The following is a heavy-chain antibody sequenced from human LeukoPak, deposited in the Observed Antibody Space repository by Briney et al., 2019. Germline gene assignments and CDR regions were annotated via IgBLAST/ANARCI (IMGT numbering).Heavy chain of an antibody. J-gene: IGHJ6*03. CDR1: GFTFSSYG. CDR3: AKGKWFGVYYYYMDV. CDR2: ISGSGGST. D-gene: IGHD3-10*01. V-gene: IGHV3-23*01. Sequence: GGTLRLSCAASGFTFSSYGMSWVRQAPGKGLEWVSAISGSGGSTYYADSVKGRFTIPRDNSKNTLYLQMNSLRAEDTAVYYCAKGKWFGVYYYYMDVWGKGTTVTTSS.